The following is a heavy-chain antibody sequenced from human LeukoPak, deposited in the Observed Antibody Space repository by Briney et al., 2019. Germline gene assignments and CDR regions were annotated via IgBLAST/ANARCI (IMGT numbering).Heavy chain of an antibody. CDR2: IIPVFGTA. J-gene: IGHJ4*02. CDR1: GGTFSNYA. Sequence: GASVKVSCKASGGTFSNYAISWVRQAPGQGLGWKGGIIPVFGTANYAQKFQGRVTITADESTSTAYMELSSLRSEDTAVYYCARERVLYSGSQYLLDYWGQGTLVTVSS. CDR3: ARERVLYSGSQYLLDY. D-gene: IGHD1-26*01. V-gene: IGHV1-69*13.